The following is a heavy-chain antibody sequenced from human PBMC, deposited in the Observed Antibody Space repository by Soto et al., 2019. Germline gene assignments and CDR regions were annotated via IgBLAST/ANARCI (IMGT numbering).Heavy chain of an antibody. CDR2: ISAYNGNT. CDR3: AGEEVLGGYGGGRDYYYYGMDV. V-gene: IGHV1-18*04. D-gene: IGHD3-16*01. J-gene: IGHJ6*02. Sequence: ASVKVSCKASGYTFTSYGISWVRQAPGQGLEWMGWISAYNGNTNYAQKLQGRVTMTTDTSTSTAYMELRSLRSDDTAVYYCAGEEVLGGYGGGRDYYYYGMDVGGQRTTVTVPS. CDR1: GYTFTSYG.